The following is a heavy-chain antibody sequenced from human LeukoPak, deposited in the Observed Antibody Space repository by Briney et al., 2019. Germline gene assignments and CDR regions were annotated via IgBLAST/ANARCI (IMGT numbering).Heavy chain of an antibody. CDR1: GFTFSSYA. V-gene: IGHV3-23*01. D-gene: IGHD2-2*01. CDR2: ISGSGGST. CDR3: AKDLGYCSSTSCHPPDY. J-gene: IGHJ4*02. Sequence: PGGSLRLSCAASGFTFSSYAMSWVRQAPGKGLEWVSAISGSGGSTYYADSVKGRFTISRDNSKNTLYLQMNSLRAEDTAVYYCAKDLGYCSSTSCHPPDYWGQGTLVTVSS.